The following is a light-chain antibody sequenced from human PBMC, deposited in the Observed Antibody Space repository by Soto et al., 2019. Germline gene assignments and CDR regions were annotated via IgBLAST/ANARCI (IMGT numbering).Light chain of an antibody. Sequence: QSALTQPASVSGSPGQSITISCTGTSSDVGAYNYVSWYQQHPGKAPKLMIYDVSNRPSGVSNRFSGSKSGNTASLTISGLQAEDEADYYCTSLTSASTQVFGGGTQLTVL. CDR3: TSLTSASTQV. CDR2: DVS. CDR1: SSDVGAYNY. V-gene: IGLV2-14*01. J-gene: IGLJ2*01.